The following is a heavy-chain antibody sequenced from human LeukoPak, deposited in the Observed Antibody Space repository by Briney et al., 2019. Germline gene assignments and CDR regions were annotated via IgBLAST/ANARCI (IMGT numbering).Heavy chain of an antibody. J-gene: IGHJ5*02. CDR1: GGSFSGYY. CDR3: ARGFRFRFDP. V-gene: IGHV4-34*01. Sequence: SETLSLTCAVYGGSFSGYYWSWIRQPPGKGLEWIGEINHSGSTNYNPSLKSRVTISVDTSKNQFSLRLSSVTAADTAVYYCARGFRFRFDPWGQGTLVTVSS. CDR2: INHSGST. D-gene: IGHD2/OR15-2a*01.